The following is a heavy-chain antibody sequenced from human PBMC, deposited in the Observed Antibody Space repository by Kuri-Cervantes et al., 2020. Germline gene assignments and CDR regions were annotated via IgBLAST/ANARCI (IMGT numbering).Heavy chain of an antibody. CDR1: GFTFSDYW. CDR2: ISSDGGRT. V-gene: IGHV3-74*01. Sequence: ETLSLTCAASGFTFSDYWMHWVRQAPGKGPVWVSHISSDGGRTNYADSVKGRFTISRDNAKNTLYLQMNSLRVEDTAVYYCARDISPYYGSGSYLSGVDYWGQGTLVTVSS. CDR3: ARDISPYYGSGSYLSGVDY. D-gene: IGHD3-10*01. J-gene: IGHJ4*02.